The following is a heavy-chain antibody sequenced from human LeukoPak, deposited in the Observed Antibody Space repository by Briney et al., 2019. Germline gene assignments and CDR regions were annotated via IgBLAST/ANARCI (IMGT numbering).Heavy chain of an antibody. J-gene: IGHJ6*02. CDR1: GFTFSSYA. CDR2: ISGSGGST. D-gene: IGHD3-22*01. Sequence: GGSLRLSCAASGFTFSSYAMSWVRQAPGKGLEWVSAISGSGGSTYYADSVKGRFTISRDNSKNTLHLQMNSLRAEDTAVYYCARARPWDSSRSYYFGMDVWGHGTTVTVSS. CDR3: ARARPWDSSRSYYFGMDV. V-gene: IGHV3-23*01.